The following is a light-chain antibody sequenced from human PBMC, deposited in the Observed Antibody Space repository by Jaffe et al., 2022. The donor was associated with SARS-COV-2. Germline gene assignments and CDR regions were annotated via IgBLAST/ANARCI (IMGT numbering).Light chain of an antibody. Sequence: EIVLTQSPGTLSLSPGERATLSCRASQSVSRNFLAWYQQKSGQAPRLLIYDASSRATGIPDRFSGSASGTDFTLTINRLEPEDFAVYYCQQYGSSPWTFGQGTNVEIK. CDR1: QSVSRNF. J-gene: IGKJ1*01. V-gene: IGKV3-20*01. CDR3: QQYGSSPWT. CDR2: DAS.